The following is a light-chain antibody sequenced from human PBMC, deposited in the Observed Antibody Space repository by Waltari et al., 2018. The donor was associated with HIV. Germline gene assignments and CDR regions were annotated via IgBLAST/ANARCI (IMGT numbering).Light chain of an antibody. CDR2: AVN. CDR3: NSYTSISTWV. CDR1: SSHVGRYSY. J-gene: IGLJ3*02. Sequence: QSALTQPASVSGSPGQSITISCTGSSSHVGRYSYFSWYQQHPGKAPKLIIYAVNYRPSGVSNRFSGSKSGNTASLTISGLQAEDEADYYCNSYTSISTWVFGGGTKLTVL. V-gene: IGLV2-14*01.